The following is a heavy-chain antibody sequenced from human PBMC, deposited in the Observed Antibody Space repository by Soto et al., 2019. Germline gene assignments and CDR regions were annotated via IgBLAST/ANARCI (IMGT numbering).Heavy chain of an antibody. J-gene: IGHJ6*02. Sequence: GGSLRLSCTASGFTFGDYAMSWVRQAPGKGLEWVGFIRSKAYGGTTEYAASVKGRFTISRDDSKSIAYLQMNSLKTEDTAVYYCTRNRYDFWSGYPLYGMDVWGQGTTVTVSS. CDR2: IRSKAYGGTT. V-gene: IGHV3-49*04. CDR1: GFTFGDYA. CDR3: TRNRYDFWSGYPLYGMDV. D-gene: IGHD3-3*01.